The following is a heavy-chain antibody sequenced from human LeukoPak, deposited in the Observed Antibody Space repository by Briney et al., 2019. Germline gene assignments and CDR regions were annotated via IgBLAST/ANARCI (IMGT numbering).Heavy chain of an antibody. J-gene: IGHJ4*02. CDR2: ISSSSSTI. CDR1: GFTFSSYS. V-gene: IGHV3-48*04. D-gene: IGHD3-22*01. CDR3: ARSYYYDSSGYSGY. Sequence: GGSLRLSCAASGFTFSSYSMNWVRQAPGKGLEWVSYISSSSSTIYYADSVKGRFTISRDNAKNSLYLQMNSLRAEDTAVYYCARSYYYDSSGYSGYWGQGTLVTASS.